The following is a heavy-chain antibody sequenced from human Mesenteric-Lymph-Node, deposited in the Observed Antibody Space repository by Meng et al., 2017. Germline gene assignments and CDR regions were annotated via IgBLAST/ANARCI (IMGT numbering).Heavy chain of an antibody. J-gene: IGHJ4*02. CDR2: FHPGSGA. V-gene: IGHV4-4*02. D-gene: IGHD2-21*01. CDR3: AKNGAYCLES. Sequence: VQLREAGPGLVKPSGTLSLTCAVSGGSISGGTWWSWVRQPPGKGLQWIGQFHPGSGAAYNPSLETRVTISVDTSKNQFSLELTSVTAADTAVYYCAKNGAYCLESWGQGTLVTVSS. CDR1: GGSISGGTW.